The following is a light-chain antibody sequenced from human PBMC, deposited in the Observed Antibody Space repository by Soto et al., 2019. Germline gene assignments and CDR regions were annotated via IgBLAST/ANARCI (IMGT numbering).Light chain of an antibody. Sequence: EIVLTQSPGTLSLSPGERATLSCRASQSVSSDYLAWYQQKPGQAPRLLISGASIRATGIPDRFSGSGSGTGFTLTISRPEPEDFAVYSCQQYGTSPYTFGQGTKLEIK. CDR2: GAS. J-gene: IGKJ2*01. CDR3: QQYGTSPYT. V-gene: IGKV3-20*01. CDR1: QSVSSDY.